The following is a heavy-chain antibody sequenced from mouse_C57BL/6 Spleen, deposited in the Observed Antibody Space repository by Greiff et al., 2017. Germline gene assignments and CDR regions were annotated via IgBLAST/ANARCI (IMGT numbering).Heavy chain of an antibody. V-gene: IGHV1-26*01. CDR3: ARGYGYDDGTLDY. Sequence: VQLQQSGPELVKPGASVKISCKASGYTFTDYYMNWVKQSHGKSLEWIGDINPNNGGTSYNQKFKGKATLTVDKSSSTAYMELRSLTSEDSAVYYCARGYGYDDGTLDYWGQGTTLTVSS. CDR2: INPNNGGT. CDR1: GYTFTDYY. J-gene: IGHJ2*01. D-gene: IGHD2-2*01.